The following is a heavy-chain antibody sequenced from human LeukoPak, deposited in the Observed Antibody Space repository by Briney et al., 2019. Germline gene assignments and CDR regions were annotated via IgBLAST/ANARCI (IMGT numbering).Heavy chain of an antibody. CDR2: ITSSTTYT. J-gene: IGHJ4*02. D-gene: IGHD2-21*02. CDR1: GFIFNTFG. V-gene: IGHV3-21*01. CDR3: ARDDLVVTATLDY. Sequence: GGSLRLSCSASGFIFNTFGMNWVRQAPGKGLEWVSSITSSTTYTYYSDSVKGRFTVSRDNAKNSLYLQMNSLRAEDTAVYYCARDDLVVTATLDYWGQGTLVTVSS.